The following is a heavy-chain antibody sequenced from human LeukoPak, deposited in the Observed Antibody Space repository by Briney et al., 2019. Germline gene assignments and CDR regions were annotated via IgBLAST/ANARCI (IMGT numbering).Heavy chain of an antibody. J-gene: IGHJ3*02. CDR3: ARRTVPEKTSPNTFDI. CDR1: GYSFTNYW. V-gene: IGHV5-51*01. Sequence: GESLKISCKGSGYSFTNYWIGWVRQMPGKGLEWMGIIYPGDSDTKYSPSLQGQVTISADKSISTAYLQWSSLKASDTAMYYCARRTVPEKTSPNTFDIWGQGTMVTVSS. CDR2: IYPGDSDT. D-gene: IGHD1-1*01.